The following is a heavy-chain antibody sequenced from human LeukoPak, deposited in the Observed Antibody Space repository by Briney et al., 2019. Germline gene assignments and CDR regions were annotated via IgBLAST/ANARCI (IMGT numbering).Heavy chain of an antibody. D-gene: IGHD1-26*01. J-gene: IGHJ4*02. CDR2: IYHSGST. CDR1: GGSISSGGYS. CDR3: ARGARGAIDY. V-gene: IGHV4-30-2*01. Sequence: SQTPSLTCAVSGGSISSGGYSWSWIRQPPGKGLEWIGYIYHSGSTYYNPSLKSRVTISVDRSKNQFSLKLSSVTAADTAVYYCARGARGAIDYWGQGTLVTVSS.